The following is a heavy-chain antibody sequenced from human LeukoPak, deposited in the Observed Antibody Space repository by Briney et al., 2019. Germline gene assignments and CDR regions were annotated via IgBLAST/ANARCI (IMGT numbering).Heavy chain of an antibody. CDR1: GYTFTGYY. D-gene: IGHD3-9*01. CDR3: ARSRYFDWLLLFDY. Sequence: ASVKVSCKASGYTFTGYYMHWVRQAPGQGLEWMGWINPNSGGTNYAQKFQGRVTMTRDTSISTAYMELSRLRSDDTAVYYCARSRYFDWLLLFDYWGQGTLVTVSS. CDR2: INPNSGGT. J-gene: IGHJ4*02. V-gene: IGHV1-2*02.